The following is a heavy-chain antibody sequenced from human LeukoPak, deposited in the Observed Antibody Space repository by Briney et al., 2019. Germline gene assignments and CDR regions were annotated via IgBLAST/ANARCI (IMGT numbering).Heavy chain of an antibody. V-gene: IGHV4-39*01. D-gene: IGHD5-18*01. CDR1: SGSIGSDALY. Sequence: SETLSLTCTVSSGSIGSDALYWSWIRQPPGKGLEWSGSIYYSGSTYYNPSLKSRVTISVDTSKNQFSLKLTSVTAADTAVYYCARPSGYTYGDFDYWGQGTLVTVSS. J-gene: IGHJ4*02. CDR2: IYYSGST. CDR3: ARPSGYTYGDFDY.